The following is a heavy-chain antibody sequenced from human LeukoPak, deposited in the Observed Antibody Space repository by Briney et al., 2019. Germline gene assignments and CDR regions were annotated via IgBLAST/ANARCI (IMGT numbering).Heavy chain of an antibody. CDR1: GFTFNRYA. Sequence: GGSLRLSCAASGFTFNRYAMSWVRQAPGKGLEWVSAISGSGGSTTYADSVKGRFTISRDNAKNTLYLQMNSLRAEDTAVYYCARADDYDFWSGYSFDYWGQGTLVTVSS. D-gene: IGHD3-3*01. CDR3: ARADDYDFWSGYSFDY. CDR2: ISGSGGST. J-gene: IGHJ4*02. V-gene: IGHV3-23*01.